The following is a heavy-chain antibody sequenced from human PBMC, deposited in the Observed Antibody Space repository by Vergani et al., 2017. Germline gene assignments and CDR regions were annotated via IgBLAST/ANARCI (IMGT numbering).Heavy chain of an antibody. CDR3: ARDNQLPTSTYFDY. D-gene: IGHD2-2*01. CDR2: IYTSGST. CDR1: GGSISSGSYY. Sequence: QVQLQESGPGLVKPSQTLSLTCTVSGGSISSGSYYWSWIRQPAGKGLEWIGRIYTSGSTNYNPSLKSRVTISVDTSKNQFSLKLSSVTAADTAVYYCARDNQLPTSTYFDYWGQGTLVTVSS. J-gene: IGHJ4*02. V-gene: IGHV4-61*02.